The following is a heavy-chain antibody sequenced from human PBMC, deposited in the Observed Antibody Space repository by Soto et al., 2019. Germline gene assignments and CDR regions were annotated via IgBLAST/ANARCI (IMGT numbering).Heavy chain of an antibody. CDR1: GFTFSSYG. CDR3: ALSGGLHLGELSLEENWFDP. D-gene: IGHD3-16*02. CDR2: IWYDGSNK. J-gene: IGHJ5*02. Sequence: PGGSLRLSCAASGFTFSSYGMHWVRQAPGKGLEWVAVIWYDGSNKYYADSVKGRFTISRDNSKNTLYLQMNSLRAEDTAVYYCALSGGLHLGELSLEENWFDPWGQGTQVTVSS. V-gene: IGHV3-33*01.